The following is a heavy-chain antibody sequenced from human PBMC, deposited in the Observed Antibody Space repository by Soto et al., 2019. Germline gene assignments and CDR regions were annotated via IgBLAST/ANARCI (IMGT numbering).Heavy chain of an antibody. CDR1: CGSVNSYD. J-gene: IGHJ4*02. V-gene: IGHV4-59*08. CDR3: ARRFCRGGSCYSSFYY. Sequence: SETLSLTCSVSCGSVNSYDWSWIRQPPGKELEWIGYIYNSGGTDYNPSLKSRVTISEDTSKNQFSLKLTSVTATDTAVYYCARRFCRGGSCYSSFYYWGQGTLVTVSS. CDR2: IYNSGGT. D-gene: IGHD2-15*01.